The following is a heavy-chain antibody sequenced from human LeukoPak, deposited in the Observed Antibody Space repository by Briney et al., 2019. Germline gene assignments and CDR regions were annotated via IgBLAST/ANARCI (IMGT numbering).Heavy chain of an antibody. Sequence: SETLSLTCAVYGGSFSDYFWSWIRQPPGKGLEWIGEISHSGSTTYNPSLRSRVTISGDASKKQFSLKLSSVTAADTAVYYCVTYYYGSSAPKRNYWGQGILVTVSS. CDR3: VTYYYGSSAPKRNY. V-gene: IGHV4-34*01. CDR2: ISHSGST. CDR1: GGSFSDYF. D-gene: IGHD3-22*01. J-gene: IGHJ4*02.